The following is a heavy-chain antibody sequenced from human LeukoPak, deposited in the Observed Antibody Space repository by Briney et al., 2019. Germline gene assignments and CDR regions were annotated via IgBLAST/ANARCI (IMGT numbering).Heavy chain of an antibody. D-gene: IGHD3-16*02. V-gene: IGHV1-2*02. CDR2: INPNSGGT. J-gene: IGHJ6*02. CDR1: GYTFPGYY. Sequence: ASVKVSCKASGYTFPGYYMHWVRQAPGQGLAWLGWINPNSGGTNYAQKFRGRVTMTRDTSISPAYMELSRLRSDDTAVYYCARVPVIQYYYGMDVWGQGTTVTVSS. CDR3: ARVPVIQYYYGMDV.